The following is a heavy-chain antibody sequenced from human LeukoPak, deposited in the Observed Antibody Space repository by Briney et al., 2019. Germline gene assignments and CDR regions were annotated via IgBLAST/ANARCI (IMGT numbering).Heavy chain of an antibody. CDR1: GFTFSSYW. Sequence: GGSLGLSCAASGFTFSSYWMHWVRQAPGKGLVWVSRINSDGSSTSYADSVKGRFTISRDNAKNTLYLQMNSLRAEDTAVYYCARDLFPLYYDFWSGPDYWGQGTLVTVSS. J-gene: IGHJ4*02. CDR3: ARDLFPLYYDFWSGPDY. D-gene: IGHD3-3*01. V-gene: IGHV3-74*01. CDR2: INSDGSST.